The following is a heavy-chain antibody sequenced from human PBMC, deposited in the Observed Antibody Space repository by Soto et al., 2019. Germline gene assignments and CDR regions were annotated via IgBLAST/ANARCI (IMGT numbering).Heavy chain of an antibody. Sequence: PGGSLRLSCAASGFTFSTYGMHWVRQAPGKGLEWVAVIWYDGSNKYYAGSVKGRFTISRDNSKNSLYLQMNSLRAEDTAVYYCEGASGHFDYWGQGTLVTVSS. CDR1: GFTFSTYG. D-gene: IGHD3-10*01. CDR2: IWYDGSNK. V-gene: IGHV3-33*01. J-gene: IGHJ4*02. CDR3: EGASGHFDY.